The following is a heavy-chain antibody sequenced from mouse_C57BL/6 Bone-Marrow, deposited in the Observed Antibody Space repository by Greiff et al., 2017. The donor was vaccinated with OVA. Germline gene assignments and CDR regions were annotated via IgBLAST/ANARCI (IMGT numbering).Heavy chain of an antibody. CDR1: GFTFSDYG. Sequence: DVKLVESGGGLVKPGGSLKLSCAASGFTFSDYGMHWVRQAPEKGLEWVAYISSGSSTIYYADTVKGRFTISRDNAKNTLFLQMTSLRSEDTAMYYCARRLSTWFAYWGQGTLVTVAA. J-gene: IGHJ3*01. CDR3: ARRLSTWFAY. CDR2: ISSGSSTI. D-gene: IGHD1-1*02. V-gene: IGHV5-17*01.